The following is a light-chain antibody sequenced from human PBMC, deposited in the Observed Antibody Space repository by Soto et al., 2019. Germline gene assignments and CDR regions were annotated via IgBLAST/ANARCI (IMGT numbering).Light chain of an antibody. CDR1: SSNVGSYNL. J-gene: IGLJ1*01. CDR2: EGS. V-gene: IGLV2-23*01. CDR3: CSYAGSSTPLFV. Sequence: QSVLTQPASVSGSPGQSITISCTRTSSNVGSYNLVSWYQQHPGKAPKLMIYEGSKRPSGVSNRFSGSKSGNTASLTISGLQAEDEADYYCCSYAGSSTPLFVFGTGTKVTV.